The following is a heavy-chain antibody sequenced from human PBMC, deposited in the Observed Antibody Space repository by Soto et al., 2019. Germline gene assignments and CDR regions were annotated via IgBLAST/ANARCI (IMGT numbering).Heavy chain of an antibody. CDR2: IKSKTDGGTT. CDR3: TTGPLCSSTSCYHGYFQH. V-gene: IGHV3-15*07. J-gene: IGHJ1*01. CDR1: GFTFSNAW. Sequence: GGSLRLSCAASGFTFSNAWMNWVRQAPGKGLEWVGRIKSKTDGGTTDYAAPVKGRFTISRDDSKNTLYLQMNSLKTEDTAVYYCTTGPLCSSTSCYHGYFQHWGQGTLVTVSS. D-gene: IGHD2-2*01.